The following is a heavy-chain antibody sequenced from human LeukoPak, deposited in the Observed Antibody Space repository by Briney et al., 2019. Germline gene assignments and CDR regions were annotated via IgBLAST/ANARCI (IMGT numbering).Heavy chain of an antibody. CDR2: IYYSGST. D-gene: IGHD2-15*01. CDR1: GGSISSYY. J-gene: IGHJ6*03. Sequence: PSETLSLTCTVSGGSISSYYWSWIRQPPGKGLEWIGYIYYSGSTNYNPSLKSRVTISVDTSKNQFSLKLSSVTAADTAVYYCARVDREWWSFGYYYMDVWGKGTTVTVSS. CDR3: ARVDREWWSFGYYYMDV. V-gene: IGHV4-59*01.